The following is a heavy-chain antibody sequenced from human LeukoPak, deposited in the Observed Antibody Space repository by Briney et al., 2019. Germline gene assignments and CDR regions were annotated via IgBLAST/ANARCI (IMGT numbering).Heavy chain of an antibody. D-gene: IGHD1-7*01. J-gene: IGHJ4*02. V-gene: IGHV3-11*01. CDR2: ISNSGITI. Sequence: GGSLRLSSAASGFTLSDYYMSWIRQAPGKGQEWVSYISNSGITIYYADSVKGRFTISGYNAKNSVYLQRSSLRRKDTAVYYCARVRAGTWLLFDYWGQGTLVDVSS. CDR1: GFTLSDYY. CDR3: ARVRAGTWLLFDY.